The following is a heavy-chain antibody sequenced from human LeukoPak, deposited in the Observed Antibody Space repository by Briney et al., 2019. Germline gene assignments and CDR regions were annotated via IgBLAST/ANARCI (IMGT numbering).Heavy chain of an antibody. Sequence: SQTLSLTCAISGDSVSRNNIAWNWIRQSPSRGLEWLGRTYYRSKWYNDYAVSVKSRITINPDTSKYQFSLQLNSVTPDDTAVYYCARARGCLDYWGQGTLVTVSS. CDR3: ARARGCLDY. CDR2: TYYRSKWYN. CDR1: GDSVSRNNIA. V-gene: IGHV6-1*01. D-gene: IGHD6-19*01. J-gene: IGHJ4*02.